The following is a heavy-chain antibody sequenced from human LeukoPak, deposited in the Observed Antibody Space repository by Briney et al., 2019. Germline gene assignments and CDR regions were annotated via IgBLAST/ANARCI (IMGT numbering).Heavy chain of an antibody. CDR1: GGSLSSSSYY. J-gene: IGHJ3*02. CDR3: ASGVYDSSGDDAFDI. V-gene: IGHV4-39*07. D-gene: IGHD3-22*01. Sequence: SETLSLTCTVSGGSLSSSSYYWGWIRQPPGKGLEWIGSIYYSGSTYYNPSLKSRVTISVDRSKNQFSLKLSSVTASDTAVYYCASGVYDSSGDDAFDIWGQGTMVTVSS. CDR2: IYYSGST.